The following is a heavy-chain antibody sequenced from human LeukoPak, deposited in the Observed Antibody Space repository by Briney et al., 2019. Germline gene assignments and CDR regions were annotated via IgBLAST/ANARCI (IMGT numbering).Heavy chain of an antibody. D-gene: IGHD3-22*01. CDR1: GGSISSYY. CDR2: IYYSGST. V-gene: IGHV4-59*01. Sequence: SETLSLTCTVSGGSISSYYWSWIRQPPGKGLEWIGYIYYSGSTNYNPSLKSRVTISVDTSRNQFSLKLSSVTAADTAVYYCAKSRWDSSGYYLHYFDYWGQGTLVTVSS. J-gene: IGHJ4*02. CDR3: AKSRWDSSGYYLHYFDY.